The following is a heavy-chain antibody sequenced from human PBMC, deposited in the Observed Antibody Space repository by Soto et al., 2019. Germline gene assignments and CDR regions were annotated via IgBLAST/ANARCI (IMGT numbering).Heavy chain of an antibody. Sequence: PGEPLRISFKGSGYSFTIYCISWVLQIPGKGLAWMGSIDPSESYTNSSTSFKAHATTSPDKSISTEYLQWRTMKDPDNAMYYCQRHKAMVFVEHYGMEVWGQGTTVTVSS. CDR3: QRHKAMVFVEHYGMEV. D-gene: IGHD5-18*01. CDR1: GYSFTIYC. J-gene: IGHJ6*02. CDR2: IDPSESYT. V-gene: IGHV5-10-1*01.